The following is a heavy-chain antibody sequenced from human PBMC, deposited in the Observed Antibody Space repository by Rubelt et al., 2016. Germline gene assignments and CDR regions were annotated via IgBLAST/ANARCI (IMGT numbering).Heavy chain of an antibody. V-gene: IGHV5-10-1*03. CDR2: IDPSDSYI. D-gene: IGHD6-13*01. CDR1: GYNFTTYW. Sequence: EVQLVQSGAEVKKPGESLRISCRGSGYNFTTYWISWVRQTPGKGLEWMGRIDPSDSYINYSPSFKGHVTISADKSISTAYLQWSSLKASDTAMYYCGRGNSWYPLWGQGTLVTVSS. CDR3: GRGNSWYPL. J-gene: IGHJ4*02.